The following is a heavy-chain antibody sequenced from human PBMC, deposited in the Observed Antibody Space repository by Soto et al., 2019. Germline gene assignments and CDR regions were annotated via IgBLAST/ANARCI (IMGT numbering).Heavy chain of an antibody. CDR3: AKDALRYFDWLPSYFDY. D-gene: IGHD3-9*01. Sequence: GGSLRLSCAASGFTFSSYAMSWVRQAPGKGLEWVSAISGSGGSTYYADSVKGRFTISRDNSKNTLYLQMNSLRAEDTAVYYCAKDALRYFDWLPSYFDYWGQGTRVTVSS. CDR2: ISGSGGST. CDR1: GFTFSSYA. V-gene: IGHV3-23*01. J-gene: IGHJ4*02.